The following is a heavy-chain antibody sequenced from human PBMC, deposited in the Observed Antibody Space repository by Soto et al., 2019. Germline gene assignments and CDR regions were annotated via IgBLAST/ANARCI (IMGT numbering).Heavy chain of an antibody. V-gene: IGHV1-69*01. CDR1: GGGNLRDYR. J-gene: IGHJ4*02. CDR2: VILELGSA. Sequence: QVQLVQSGAEVNEPGSSVKVSCQSSGGGNLRDYRTNWVRRAPGKGLEWMGGVILELGSANYAQKSPGRVTITADESTISVYLALRRLRSDDTAVEYCARGGEVYNFGAVDLGQGTPVTFAA. CDR3: ARGGEVYNFGAVD. D-gene: IGHD3-10*01.